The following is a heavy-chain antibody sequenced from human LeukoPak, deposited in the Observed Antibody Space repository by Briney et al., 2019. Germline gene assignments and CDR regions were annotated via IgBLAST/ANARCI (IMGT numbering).Heavy chain of an antibody. J-gene: IGHJ4*02. V-gene: IGHV3-48*03. CDR2: ISSSDSTI. CDR1: GFTFSSYE. D-gene: IGHD2-2*01. Sequence: GGSLRLSCAASGFTFSSYEMNWVRQAPGKGLEWVSYISSSDSTIYYADSVKGRFTISRDNAKNSLYLQMNSLRAEDTAVYYCARSLGRTSHASYWGQATLVTVSS. CDR3: ARSLGRTSHASY.